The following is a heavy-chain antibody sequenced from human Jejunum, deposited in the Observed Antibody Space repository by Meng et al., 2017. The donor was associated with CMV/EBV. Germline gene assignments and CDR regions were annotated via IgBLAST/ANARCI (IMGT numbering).Heavy chain of an antibody. CDR3: ARESLQEPGGP. V-gene: IGHV4-31*03. CDR1: GGSISSSVYY. CDR2: IYSSGST. Sequence: TVSGGSISSSVYYWSWIRQHSGKGLGWIGYIYSSGSTYYNPSLQSRVAMSIDRSKRQFSLKLSSVTAADTAVYYCARESLQEPGGPWGQETLVTVSS. D-gene: IGHD3-16*01. J-gene: IGHJ5*02.